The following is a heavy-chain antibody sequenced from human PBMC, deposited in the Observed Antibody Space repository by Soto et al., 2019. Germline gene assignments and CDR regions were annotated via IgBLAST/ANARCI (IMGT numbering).Heavy chain of an antibody. Sequence: SETLSLTCTVSGGSISSYYWSWIRQPPGKGLEWIGYIYYSGSTNYNPSLKSRVTISVDTSKNQFSLKLSSVTAADTAVYYCARHLKNFWSSPYFDYWGQGTLVTVSS. J-gene: IGHJ4*02. CDR3: ARHLKNFWSSPYFDY. V-gene: IGHV4-59*08. CDR2: IYYSGST. D-gene: IGHD3-3*01. CDR1: GGSISSYY.